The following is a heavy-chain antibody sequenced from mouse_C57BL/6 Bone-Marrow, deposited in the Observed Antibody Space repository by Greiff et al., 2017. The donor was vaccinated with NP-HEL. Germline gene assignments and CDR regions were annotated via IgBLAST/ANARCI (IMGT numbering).Heavy chain of an antibody. V-gene: IGHV1-81*01. D-gene: IGHD3-3*01. CDR3: ARGRADY. Sequence: QVQLQQSGAELARPGASVKLSCKASGYTFTSYGISWVKQRTGQGLEWIGEIYPRSGNTYYNEKFKGKATLPADKSSSTAYMELRSLTSEDSAVYFCARGRADYWGQGTTLTVSS. J-gene: IGHJ2*01. CDR1: GYTFTSYG. CDR2: IYPRSGNT.